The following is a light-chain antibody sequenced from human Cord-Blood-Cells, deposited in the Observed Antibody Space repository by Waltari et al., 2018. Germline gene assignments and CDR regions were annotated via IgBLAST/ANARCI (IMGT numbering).Light chain of an antibody. V-gene: IGLV2-23*02. CDR3: CSYAGSSTFFYV. Sequence: QSALTQPASVSGSPGQSITISCTGTSSAVGRYNIASWSQHHPGKAPKLMIYEVSKRPAWVSNRFSGSKSGNTASLTISGLQAEDEADYYCCSYAGSSTFFYVFGTGTKVTVL. CDR1: SSAVGRYNI. CDR2: EVS. J-gene: IGLJ1*01.